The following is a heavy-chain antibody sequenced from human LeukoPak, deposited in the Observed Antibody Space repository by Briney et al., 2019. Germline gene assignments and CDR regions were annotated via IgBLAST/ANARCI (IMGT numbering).Heavy chain of an antibody. CDR2: GSGHDGRS. CDR1: GYSFYTFG. Sequence: ASVTVSFKGSGYSFYTFGISWGGQAPGQGGEWMGWGSGHDGRSQYTKKFQERGTITTEKSTSTAYLELRALRSDDPAVYYCSKSRAHNLDVWGQGTTLSVSS. V-gene: IGHV1-18*01. CDR3: SKSRAHNLDV. D-gene: IGHD5-24*01. J-gene: IGHJ6*02.